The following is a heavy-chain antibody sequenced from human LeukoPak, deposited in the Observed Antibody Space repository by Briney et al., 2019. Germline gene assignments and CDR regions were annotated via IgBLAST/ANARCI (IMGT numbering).Heavy chain of an antibody. CDR2: ISSSGSTI. Sequence: GGSLRLSCAASGFTFSDYYMSWIRQAPGPGLEWVSYISSSGSTIYYADSVKGRFTISRDNAKNSLYLQMNSLRAEDTAVYYCARDSSSSVDYYYYGMDVWGQGTTVTVSS. CDR1: GFTFSDYY. V-gene: IGHV3-11*01. D-gene: IGHD6-6*01. J-gene: IGHJ6*02. CDR3: ARDSSSSVDYYYYGMDV.